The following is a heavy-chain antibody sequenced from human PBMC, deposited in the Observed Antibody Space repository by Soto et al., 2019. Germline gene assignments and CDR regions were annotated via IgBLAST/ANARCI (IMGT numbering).Heavy chain of an antibody. CDR3: ARVRGYSSSWDYGMDV. D-gene: IGHD6-6*01. CDR2: ISSSSSYI. Sequence: LRLSCAASGFTFSSYSMNWVRQAPGKGLEWVSSISSSSSYIYYADSVKGRFTISRDNAKNSLYLQMNSLRAEDTAVYYCARVRGYSSSWDYGMDVWGQGTTVTVSS. V-gene: IGHV3-21*01. CDR1: GFTFSSYS. J-gene: IGHJ6*02.